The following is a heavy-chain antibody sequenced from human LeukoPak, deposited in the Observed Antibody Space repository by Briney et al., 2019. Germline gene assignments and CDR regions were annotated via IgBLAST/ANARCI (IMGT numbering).Heavy chain of an antibody. CDR1: GYTFTGYY. D-gene: IGHD3-3*01. CDR3: ARIETYYDFWSGYFSRAWHRWFDP. J-gene: IGHJ5*02. CDR2: INPNSGGT. V-gene: IGHV1-2*06. Sequence: ASVKVSCKASGYTFTGYYMHWVRQAPGQGLEWMGRINPNSGGTNYAQKFQGRVTMTRNTSISTAYMELSSLRSEDTAVYYCARIETYYDFWSGYFSRAWHRWFDPWGQGTLVTVSS.